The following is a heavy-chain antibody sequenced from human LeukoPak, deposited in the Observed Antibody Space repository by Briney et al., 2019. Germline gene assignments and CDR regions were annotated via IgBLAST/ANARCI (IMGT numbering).Heavy chain of an antibody. CDR1: GYTFTGYY. J-gene: IGHJ1*01. CDR3: ARGYPLSTTAAGTYFQH. D-gene: IGHD6-13*01. V-gene: IGHV1-2*02. CDR2: IYPYSGDT. Sequence: GASVTVSCKASGYTFTGYYIHWVRQAPGQGLEWMGWIYPYSGDTNYAQNFQGRVTMTRDTSISTAYMELSRLRSDDTAVYYCARGYPLSTTAAGTYFQHWGQGTLVTVSS.